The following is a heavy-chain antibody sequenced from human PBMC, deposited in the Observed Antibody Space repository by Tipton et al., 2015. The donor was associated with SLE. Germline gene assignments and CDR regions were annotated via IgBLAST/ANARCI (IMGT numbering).Heavy chain of an antibody. CDR2: IYHSGST. V-gene: IGHV4-39*07. J-gene: IGHJ4*02. CDR1: GGSISSGSYY. CDR3: ARDQGGREIDF. D-gene: IGHD1-26*01. Sequence: TLSLTCTVSGGSISSGSYYWSWIRQPAGKGLEWIGTIYHSGSTYYNPSLKSRVTISVDMSKNQFSLKLSSVTAADTAVYYCARDQGGREIDFWGQGTLVTVSS.